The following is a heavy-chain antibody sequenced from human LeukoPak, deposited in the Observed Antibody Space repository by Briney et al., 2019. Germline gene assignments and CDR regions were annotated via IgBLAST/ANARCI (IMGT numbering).Heavy chain of an antibody. J-gene: IGHJ4*02. Sequence: RGSLRLSFEASGFTFDDYTMHWVRQAPGKGLEWVSLISWDGGSTLYADSVKGRFTISRDNSKNSLYLQMNSLRTDDTALYYCAKDNLRKLTSEYFFDYWGQGTLVTVSS. V-gene: IGHV3-43*01. CDR2: ISWDGGST. CDR1: GFTFDDYT. D-gene: IGHD1-14*01. CDR3: AKDNLRKLTSEYFFDY.